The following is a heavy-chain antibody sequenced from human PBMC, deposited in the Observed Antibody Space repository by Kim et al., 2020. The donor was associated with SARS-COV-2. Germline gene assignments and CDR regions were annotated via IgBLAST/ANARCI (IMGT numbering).Heavy chain of an antibody. V-gene: IGHV1-18*01. J-gene: IGHJ4*02. D-gene: IGHD5-18*01. CDR3: ARIWNRGYSYVEFDY. Sequence: QKLQGRVTMTTDTSTSTAYMELRSLRSDDTAVYYCARIWNRGYSYVEFDYWGQGTLVTVSS.